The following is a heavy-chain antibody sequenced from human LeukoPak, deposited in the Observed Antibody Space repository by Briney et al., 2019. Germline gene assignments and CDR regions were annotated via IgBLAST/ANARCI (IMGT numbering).Heavy chain of an antibody. D-gene: IGHD3-22*01. J-gene: IGHJ4*02. V-gene: IGHV3-11*01. CDR2: ISSSGSTI. Sequence: GGSLRLSCAASGFTFSDYYKSWIRQAPGKGLEWVSYISSSGSTIYYADSVKGRFTISRDNAKNSLYLQMNSLRAEDTAVYYCARDVTYDSSGFAGGWGQGTLVTVSS. CDR3: ARDVTYDSSGFAGG. CDR1: GFTFSDYY.